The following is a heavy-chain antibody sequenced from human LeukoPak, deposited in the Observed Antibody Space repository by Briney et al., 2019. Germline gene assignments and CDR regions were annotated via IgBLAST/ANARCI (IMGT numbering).Heavy chain of an antibody. V-gene: IGHV3-21*01. Sequence: PGGSLRLSCAASGFTFSSYSMNWVRQAPGKGLEWVSSISSSSSYIYYADSVKGRFTISRDNAKNSLYLQMNSLRAEDTAVYYCARSSRGSGALDVWGKGTTVTVSS. CDR3: ARSSRGSGALDV. CDR1: GFTFSSYS. CDR2: ISSSSSYI. J-gene: IGHJ6*04. D-gene: IGHD6-25*01.